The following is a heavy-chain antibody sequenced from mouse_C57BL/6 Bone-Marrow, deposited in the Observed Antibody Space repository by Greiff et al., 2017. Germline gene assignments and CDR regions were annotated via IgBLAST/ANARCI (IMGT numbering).Heavy chain of an antibody. D-gene: IGHD2-1*01. CDR1: GFTFSSYG. J-gene: IGHJ2*01. V-gene: IGHV5-6*01. CDR2: ISSGGSYT. Sequence: EVKVVESGGDLVKPGGSLKLSCAASGFTFSSYGMSWVRQTPDKRLEWVATISSGGSYTYYPDSVKGRFTISRDNAKNTLYLQMSSLKSEDTDMYYCARQGGNFDYFDYRGQGNTLTGSS. CDR3: ARQGGNFDYFDY.